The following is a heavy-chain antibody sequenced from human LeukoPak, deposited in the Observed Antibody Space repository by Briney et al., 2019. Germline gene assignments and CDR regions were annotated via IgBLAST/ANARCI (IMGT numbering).Heavy chain of an antibody. Sequence: SETLSLTCTVSGGSISSYYWSWFRQPPGKGLEWTGYIYYSGSTNYNPSLKSRVTISVDTSKNQFSLKLSSVTAADTAVYYCARVPHVGAFDIWGQGTMVTVSS. CDR3: ARVPHVGAFDI. CDR2: IYYSGST. V-gene: IGHV4-59*01. CDR1: GGSISSYY. J-gene: IGHJ3*02. D-gene: IGHD3-16*01.